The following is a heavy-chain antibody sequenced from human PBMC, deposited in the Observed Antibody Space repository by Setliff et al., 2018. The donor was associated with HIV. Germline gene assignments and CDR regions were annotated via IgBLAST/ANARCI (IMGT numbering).Heavy chain of an antibody. J-gene: IGHJ4*02. CDR1: GDSISSHDW. D-gene: IGHD2-21*01. CDR2: IHHSGST. Sequence: PSETLSLTCAVSGDSISSHDWWSWVRQPPGKGLEWIGEIHHSGSTNYDPSLKSRVTILVDTSKNQFSLKLTSVTAADTAVYYCARGKRFRFPFDSWGQGVLVTSPQ. V-gene: IGHV4-4*02. CDR3: ARGKRFRFPFDS.